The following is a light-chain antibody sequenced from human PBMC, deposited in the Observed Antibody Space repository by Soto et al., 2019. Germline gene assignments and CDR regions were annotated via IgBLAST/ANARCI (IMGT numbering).Light chain of an antibody. J-gene: IGKJ5*01. CDR3: QQYNNWPPP. CDR2: DAS. Sequence: LTQYQTNLSLSPGKRATLSCRASEGVDFHLAWYQQKPGKAPRLLIYDASVRDTGTPARFSGSGSGTEFTLTISSLQSEDFAVYYCQQYNNWPPPFGQGTRLEIK. V-gene: IGKV3D-15*01. CDR1: EGVDFH.